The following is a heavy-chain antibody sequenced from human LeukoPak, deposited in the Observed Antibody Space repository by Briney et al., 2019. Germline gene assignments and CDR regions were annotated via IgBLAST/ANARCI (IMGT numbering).Heavy chain of an antibody. CDR1: GYTFTSYY. V-gene: IGHV1-46*01. CDR3: ATSNRDGYNLDY. CDR2: INPSGGST. D-gene: IGHD5-24*01. J-gene: IGHJ4*02. Sequence: ASVKASCKASGYTFTSYYMHWVRQAPGQGLEWMGIINPSGGSTSYAQKFQGRVTMTRDTSTSTVYMELSSLRSEDTAVYYCATSNRDGYNLDYWGQGTLVTVSS.